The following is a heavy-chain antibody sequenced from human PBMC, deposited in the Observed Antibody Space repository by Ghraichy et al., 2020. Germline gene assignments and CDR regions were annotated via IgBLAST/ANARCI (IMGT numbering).Heavy chain of an antibody. CDR2: INPKSGGT. V-gene: IGHV1-2*02. CDR3: ARGDQWWSDY. CDR1: GYTFTDYY. D-gene: IGHD2-8*01. Sequence: ASVKGSCKASGYTFTDYYIHWVRQAPGQGLEWMGWINPKSGGTNYAQKFQGRVTMTRDTSISTAYMELSRLTSDDTAVFYCARGDQWWSDYWGQGTLVTVSS. J-gene: IGHJ4*02.